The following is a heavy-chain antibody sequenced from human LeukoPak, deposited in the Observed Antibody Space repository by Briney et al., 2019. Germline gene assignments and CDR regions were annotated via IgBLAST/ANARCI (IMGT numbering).Heavy chain of an antibody. V-gene: IGHV7-4-1*02. J-gene: IGHJ4*02. CDR2: INTNTGNP. CDR3: ARDGPILYDSSGWYVDY. D-gene: IGHD6-19*01. CDR1: GYTFTSYA. Sequence: ASVKVSCKASGYTFTSYAMNWVRQAPGQGLEWMGWINTNTGNPTYAQGSTGRFVFSLDTSVSTAYLQISSLKAEDTAVYYCARDGPILYDSSGWYVDYWGQGTLVTVSS.